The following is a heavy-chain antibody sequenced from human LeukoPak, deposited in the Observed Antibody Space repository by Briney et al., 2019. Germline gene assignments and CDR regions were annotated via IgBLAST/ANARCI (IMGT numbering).Heavy chain of an antibody. Sequence: ASVKVSCKASGYSFTTFYIYWVRQAPGQGLEWMGRIDPNGGSTSYAQKFQGRVTMTRDTSTSTVYMELSSLRSDDTAIYYCARGFSYACDYWGQRTLVTVSS. J-gene: IGHJ4*02. D-gene: IGHD5-18*01. CDR2: IDPNGGST. CDR1: GYSFTTFY. V-gene: IGHV1-46*01. CDR3: ARGFSYACDY.